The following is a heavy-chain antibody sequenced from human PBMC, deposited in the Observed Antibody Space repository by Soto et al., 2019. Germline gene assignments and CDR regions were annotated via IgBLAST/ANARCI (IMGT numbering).Heavy chain of an antibody. D-gene: IGHD1-26*01. Sequence: GGSLRLSCAASGFTVSSSYLTWVRQAPGKGLEWVAILYTGTDTVYADSVKGRFTISRDSSKNTRYLQMHSLRAEDNAMYFCARVRYTGTYSGRFLDYWGQGSLVTVSS. V-gene: IGHV3-53*01. J-gene: IGHJ4*02. CDR2: LYTGTDT. CDR3: ARVRYTGTYSGRFLDY. CDR1: GFTVSSSY.